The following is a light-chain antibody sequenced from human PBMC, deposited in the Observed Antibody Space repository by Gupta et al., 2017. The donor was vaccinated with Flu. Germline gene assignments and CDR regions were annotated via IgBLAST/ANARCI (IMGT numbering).Light chain of an antibody. Sequence: RVTISCSGSSSNIGSNTVTWYQQFPGTAPHLVIYSNNQRPSGVPDRFSGSKSGTSASLAISGLQSEDEADYFCAARDDSLDGPVFGGGTKLTVL. CDR1: SSNIGSNT. CDR2: SNN. CDR3: AARDDSLDGPV. J-gene: IGLJ2*01. V-gene: IGLV1-44*01.